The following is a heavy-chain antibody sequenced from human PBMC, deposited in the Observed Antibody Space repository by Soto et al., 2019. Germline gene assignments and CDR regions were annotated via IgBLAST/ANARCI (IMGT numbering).Heavy chain of an antibody. CDR1: GGTFSSYA. V-gene: IGHV1-69*13. CDR2: IIPIFGTA. CDR3: ARDLEEHEWELPPYYYYGMDV. J-gene: IGHJ6*02. Sequence: GASVKVSCKASGGTFSSYAISWVRQAPGQGLEWMGGIIPIFGTANYAQKFQGRVTITVDESTSTAYMELSSLRSEDTAVYYCARDLEEHEWELPPYYYYGMDVWGQGTTVTVSS. D-gene: IGHD1-26*01.